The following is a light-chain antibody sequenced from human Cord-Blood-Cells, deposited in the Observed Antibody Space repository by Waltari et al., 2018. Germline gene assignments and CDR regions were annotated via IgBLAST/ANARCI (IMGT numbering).Light chain of an antibody. CDR1: QSLLHSNGYNY. Sequence: DIVMTQSPLSLPVTPGEPASISCRSSQSLLHSNGYNYLDWYLQKPGQSPQLLIYLGSNRASGGPDRFSGSGSGTDFTLKSSRVEAEDVGVYYCMQALQTPPWTFGQGTKVEIK. J-gene: IGKJ1*01. CDR3: MQALQTPPWT. V-gene: IGKV2-28*01. CDR2: LGS.